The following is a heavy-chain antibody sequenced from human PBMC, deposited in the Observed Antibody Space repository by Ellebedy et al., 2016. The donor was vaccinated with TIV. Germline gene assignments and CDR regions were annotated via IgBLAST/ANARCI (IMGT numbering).Heavy chain of an antibody. CDR1: GFTFSTYA. Sequence: PGGSLRLSCSASGFTFSTYAMAWVRQAPGKAMEWVSAIVGSGTTTYYTDSVRDRFTVSRDNSKNTLYLQLNRVRAEDSAVYYCAKYVTGWKVDYWGVGTLVTVSS. V-gene: IGHV3-23*01. CDR2: IVGSGTTT. J-gene: IGHJ4*02. D-gene: IGHD3-9*01. CDR3: AKYVTGWKVDY.